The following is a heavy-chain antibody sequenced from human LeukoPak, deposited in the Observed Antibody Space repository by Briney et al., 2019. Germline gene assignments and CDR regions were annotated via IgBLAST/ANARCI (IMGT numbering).Heavy chain of an antibody. V-gene: IGHV3-11*06. J-gene: IGHJ5*02. CDR3: ARVQGFFGEPGWFDP. D-gene: IGHD3-10*01. CDR1: GFTFSDYY. CDR2: ISSSSSYT. Sequence: GGSLRLSCAASGFTFSDYYMSWIRQAPGKGLEWVSYISSSSSYTNYADSVKGRFTISRDNAKNSLYLQMNSLRAEDTAVYCCARVQGFFGEPGWFDPWGQGTLVTVSS.